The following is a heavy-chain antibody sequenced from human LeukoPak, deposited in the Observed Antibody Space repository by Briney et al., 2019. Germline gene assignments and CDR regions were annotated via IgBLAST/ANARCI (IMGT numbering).Heavy chain of an antibody. V-gene: IGHV1-69*13. J-gene: IGHJ4*02. CDR1: GYTFTSYG. CDR2: IIPIFGTA. CDR3: ARDHYDYVWGSYRYYYFDY. Sequence: ASVKVSCKASGYTFTSYGISWVRQAPGQGLEWMGGIIPIFGTANYAQKFQGRVTITADESTSTAYMELSSLRSEDTAVYYCARDHYDYVWGSYRYYYFDYWGQGTLVTVSS. D-gene: IGHD3-16*02.